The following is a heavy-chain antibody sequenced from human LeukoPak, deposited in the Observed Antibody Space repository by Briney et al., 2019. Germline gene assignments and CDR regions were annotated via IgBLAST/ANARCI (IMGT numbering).Heavy chain of an antibody. Sequence: SGPTLLNPTRPLTLTCTFSGFSLSTSGGGVGWIRQPPGKALEWLALIYWDDNKLYNPSLKSRLTITKDTSKNQVVLTMTNMDPVDTATYYCAHYGDYRFLYYFDHWGQGTLVTVSS. CDR2: IYWDDNK. D-gene: IGHD4-17*01. J-gene: IGHJ4*02. CDR3: AHYGDYRFLYYFDH. V-gene: IGHV2-5*02. CDR1: GFSLSTSGGG.